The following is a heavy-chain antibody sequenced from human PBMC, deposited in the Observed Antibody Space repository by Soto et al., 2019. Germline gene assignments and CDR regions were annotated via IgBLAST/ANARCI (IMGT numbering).Heavy chain of an antibody. CDR1: GYTFTNYA. CDR2: INAGNGDT. D-gene: IGHD3-16*01. V-gene: IGHV1-3*01. CDR3: VRWGLTGRAV. J-gene: IGHJ6*04. Sequence: ASVKVSCKVSGYTFTNYAIHWVRQAPGQRLEWMGWINAGNGDTKYSQKFQGRVTITRDTSASTAYMELSSLRSEDTAVYYCVRWGLTGRAVWAKGTTVPVSS.